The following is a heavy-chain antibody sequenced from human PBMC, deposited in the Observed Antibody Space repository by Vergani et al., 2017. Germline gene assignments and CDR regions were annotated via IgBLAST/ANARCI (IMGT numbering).Heavy chain of an antibody. J-gene: IGHJ6*03. CDR2: IKQDGSEK. CDR1: GFTFSSYW. Sequence: EVQLLESGGGLVQPGGSLRLSCAASGFTFSSYWMSWVRQAPGKGLEWVANIKQDGSEKYYVDSVKGRFTISRDNAKNSLYLQMNSLRAEDTAVYYCAREMAYYDFWSGYYSGYYYMDVWGKGTTVTVSS. D-gene: IGHD3-3*01. V-gene: IGHV3-7*01. CDR3: AREMAYYDFWSGYYSGYYYMDV.